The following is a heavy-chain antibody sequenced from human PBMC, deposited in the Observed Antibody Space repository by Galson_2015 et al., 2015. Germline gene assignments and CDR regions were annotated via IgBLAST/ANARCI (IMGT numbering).Heavy chain of an antibody. V-gene: IGHV3-48*02. CDR1: GFTFSSYS. D-gene: IGHD6-6*01. CDR3: ASSGNSSSPQPYYYYMDV. Sequence: SLRLSCAASGFTFSSYSMSWVRQAPGKGLEWVSYISSSSSTIYYADSVKGRFTISRDNAKNSLYLQMNSLRDEDTAVYYCASSGNSSSPQPYYYYMDVWGKGTTVTVSS. J-gene: IGHJ6*03. CDR2: ISSSSSTI.